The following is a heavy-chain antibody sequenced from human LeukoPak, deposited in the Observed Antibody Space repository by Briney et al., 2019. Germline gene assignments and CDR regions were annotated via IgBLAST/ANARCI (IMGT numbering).Heavy chain of an antibody. CDR1: GFTFSDYY. Sequence: GGSLRLSCAASGFTFSDYYMSWIRQAPGKGLEWVSYISSSGSTIYYADFVKGRFTISRDNAKNSLYLQMNSLRAEDTAVYYCARDLTDILTGYYIRITFGYWGQGTLVTVSS. CDR3: ARDLTDILTGYYIRITFGY. V-gene: IGHV3-11*04. CDR2: ISSSGSTI. J-gene: IGHJ4*02. D-gene: IGHD3-9*01.